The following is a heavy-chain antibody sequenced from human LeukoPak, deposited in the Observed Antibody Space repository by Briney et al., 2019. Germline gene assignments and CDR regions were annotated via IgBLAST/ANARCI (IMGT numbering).Heavy chain of an antibody. J-gene: IGHJ3*02. V-gene: IGHV3-72*01. Sequence: PGGSLRLSCAASGFTFSDQYIDWVRQAPGKGREGVGRTKSKAKSYATEYAASVRGRFTISRDDSKNLVYLQMTSLKTEDTAVYYCARDGGEGGKSAFDIWGQGTMVTVSS. D-gene: IGHD3-16*01. CDR3: ARDGGEGGKSAFDI. CDR2: TKSKAKSYAT. CDR1: GFTFSDQY.